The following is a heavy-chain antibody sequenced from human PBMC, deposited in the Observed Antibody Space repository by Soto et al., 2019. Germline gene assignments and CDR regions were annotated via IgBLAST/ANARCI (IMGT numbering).Heavy chain of an antibody. CDR3: ARGGYSYGSFYYFDY. Sequence: QVHLQESGPGLVKPSETLSLTCTVSGGSISSYYWSWIRQPPGKGLEWIGYIFYSGSTNYNPSLKSRVNIAVDTSKNQFSLRLNSVTAADTAVYYCARGGYSYGSFYYFDYWGQGTLVTVSS. D-gene: IGHD5-18*01. CDR2: IFYSGST. CDR1: GGSISSYY. V-gene: IGHV4-59*01. J-gene: IGHJ4*02.